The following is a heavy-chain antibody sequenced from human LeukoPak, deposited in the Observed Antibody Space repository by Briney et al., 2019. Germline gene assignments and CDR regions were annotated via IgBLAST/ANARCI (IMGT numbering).Heavy chain of an antibody. J-gene: IGHJ4*02. CDR3: ARGLRGGYSYGYVLAY. D-gene: IGHD5-18*01. Sequence: ASVKVSCKASGYTFTSYDISWVRQATGQGLEWMGWMNPNSGNTGYAQKFQGRVTMTRNTSISTAYMELSSLRSEDTAVYYCARGLRGGYSYGYVLAYWGQGTLVTVSS. CDR2: MNPNSGNT. CDR1: GYTFTSYD. V-gene: IGHV1-8*01.